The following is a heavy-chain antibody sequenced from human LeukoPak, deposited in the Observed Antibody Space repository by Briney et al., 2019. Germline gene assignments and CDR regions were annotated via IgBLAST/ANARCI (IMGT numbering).Heavy chain of an antibody. CDR2: MNANSGNT. J-gene: IGHJ6*02. Sequence: ASVTVSFTASGYTFTIYDINWVRQAPGQGLERVGWMNANSGNTGYAQKCQGKVTMTRNTSISTDYMELSSLRSEDTAVYYCARGLRYFDGLLLPAVWGQGTTVTVSS. CDR1: GYTFTIYD. D-gene: IGHD3-9*01. V-gene: IGHV1-8*01. CDR3: ARGLRYFDGLLLPAV.